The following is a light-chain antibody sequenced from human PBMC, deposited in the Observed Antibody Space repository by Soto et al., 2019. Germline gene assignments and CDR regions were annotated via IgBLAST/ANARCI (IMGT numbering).Light chain of an antibody. J-gene: IGKJ4*01. CDR3: QQYDNYPLT. Sequence: IHMTQSPATLSASVGDRVTITCRASQSVRSWLAWYQQKPGTAPKLLIFDASRLESGVPSRFSGSASGTEFTLTISSLQPDDFATYYCQQYDNYPLTFGGGTKVDI. V-gene: IGKV1-5*01. CDR2: DAS. CDR1: QSVRSW.